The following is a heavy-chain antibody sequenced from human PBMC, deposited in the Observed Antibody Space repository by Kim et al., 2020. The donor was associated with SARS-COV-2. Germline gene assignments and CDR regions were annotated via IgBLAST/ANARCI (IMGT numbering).Heavy chain of an antibody. V-gene: IGHV6-1*01. J-gene: IGHJ4*02. Sequence: YALSVKSRITINPDTSKNQFSLQLNSVTPEDTAVYYCAREPLSSGWYVGWGQGTLVTVSS. D-gene: IGHD6-19*01. CDR3: AREPLSSGWYVG.